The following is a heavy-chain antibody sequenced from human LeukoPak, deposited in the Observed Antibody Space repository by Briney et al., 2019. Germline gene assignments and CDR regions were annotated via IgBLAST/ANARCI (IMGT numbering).Heavy chain of an antibody. Sequence: SETLSLTCTVSGGSISNYYWSWIRQPPGKGLEWIGYIYSSGGTNYNPSLKSRVTISVDTSKNQFSLKLSSVTAADTAVYYCARFAYCGGHCWYYFDYWGQGSLVTVSS. J-gene: IGHJ4*02. V-gene: IGHV4-59*01. CDR3: ARFAYCGGHCWYYFDY. CDR2: IYSSGGT. D-gene: IGHD2-21*02. CDR1: GGSISNYY.